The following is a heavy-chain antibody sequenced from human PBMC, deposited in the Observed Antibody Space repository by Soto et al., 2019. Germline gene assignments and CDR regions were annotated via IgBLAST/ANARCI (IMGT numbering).Heavy chain of an antibody. CDR2: ISAYNGNT. Sequence: ASVKVSCTASGYTFTSYGISWVRQAPGQGLEWMGWISAYNGNTNYAQKLQGRVTMTTDTSTSTAYMELRSLRSDDTAVYYCARVSMNYDFWGGYYEADAFDIWGQGTMVTVSS. V-gene: IGHV1-18*01. CDR3: ARVSMNYDFWGGYYEADAFDI. D-gene: IGHD3-3*01. J-gene: IGHJ3*02. CDR1: GYTFTSYG.